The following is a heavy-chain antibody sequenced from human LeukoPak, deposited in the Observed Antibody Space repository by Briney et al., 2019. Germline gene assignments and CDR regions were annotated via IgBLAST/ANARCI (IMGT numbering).Heavy chain of an antibody. V-gene: IGHV1-69*13. CDR3: ARGRLTEPYDY. CDR1: GGTFSSYA. J-gene: IGHJ4*02. CDR2: IIPIFGTA. Sequence: ASVKVSCKASGGTFSSYAISWVRQAPGQGLVWMGRIIPIFGTANYAQKFQGRVTITADESTSTAYMELSSLRSEDTAVYYCARGRLTEPYDYWGQGTLVTVSS. D-gene: IGHD1-20*01.